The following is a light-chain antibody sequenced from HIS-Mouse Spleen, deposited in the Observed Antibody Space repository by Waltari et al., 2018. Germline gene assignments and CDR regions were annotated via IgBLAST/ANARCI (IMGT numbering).Light chain of an antibody. CDR1: SSDVGGYNY. J-gene: IGLJ1*01. Sequence: QSALTQPASVSGSPVQSITISCTGTSSDVGGYNYVSWYQQHPGKDPKLMIYDVSNRPSGVSNRFSGSKSGNTASLTISGLQAEDEADYYCSSYTSSSTYVFGTGTKVTVL. V-gene: IGLV2-14*03. CDR3: SSYTSSSTYV. CDR2: DVS.